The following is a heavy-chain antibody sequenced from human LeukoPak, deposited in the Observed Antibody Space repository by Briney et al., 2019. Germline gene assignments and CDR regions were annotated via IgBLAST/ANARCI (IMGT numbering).Heavy chain of an antibody. CDR1: GFTFNTYA. J-gene: IGHJ4*02. D-gene: IGHD3-10*01. CDR2: ICGSGGCT. CDR3: AKLPFFDYYGSGSYIDY. Sequence: GGSLRLSCEASGFTFNTYAIYWVRQAPGKGLEWVSGICGSGGCTYYADSVKGRFTISRDNSKNTVYLQMNSLTADDTAVYYCAKLPFFDYYGSGSYIDYWGQGTLVTVSS. V-gene: IGHV3-23*01.